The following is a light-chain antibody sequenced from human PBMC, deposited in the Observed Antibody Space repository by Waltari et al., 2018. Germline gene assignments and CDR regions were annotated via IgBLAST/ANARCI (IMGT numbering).Light chain of an antibody. Sequence: QSALTQPASVSGSPGQSITISCTGTSTDVDSYNYVSWDQQHPGKAPKLIIYEVTDRPPGVSNRFSGSKSGNTASLTISGLQAEDEADYYCSSSTLSSNLEVFGGGTKLTVL. CDR1: STDVDSYNY. V-gene: IGLV2-14*01. J-gene: IGLJ2*01. CDR2: EVT. CDR3: SSSTLSSNLEV.